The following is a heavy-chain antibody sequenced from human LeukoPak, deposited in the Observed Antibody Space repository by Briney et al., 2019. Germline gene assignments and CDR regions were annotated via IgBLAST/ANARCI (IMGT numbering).Heavy chain of an antibody. D-gene: IGHD1-14*01. CDR2: INPSGGST. J-gene: IGHJ6*03. Sequence: ASVKVSCKASGYTFTSYYMHWVRQAPGQGLEWMGIINPSGGSTSYAKKFQGRVTMTRDMSTSTVYMELSSLRSEDTAVYYCASSVPQSPPQDYYYMDVWGKGTTVTVSS. V-gene: IGHV1-46*01. CDR3: ASSVPQSPPQDYYYMDV. CDR1: GYTFTSYY.